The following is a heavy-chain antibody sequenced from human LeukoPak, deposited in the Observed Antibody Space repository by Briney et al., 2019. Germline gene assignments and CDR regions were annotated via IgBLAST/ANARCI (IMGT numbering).Heavy chain of an antibody. D-gene: IGHD5-18*01. CDR2: INPNSGGT. Sequence: ASVKVSCKASGYTFTDYYIHWVRQAPGQGLEWMGWINPNSGGTNYAQKFQGRVTMTRDTSISTAYMELSRLRSDDTAVYYCARPGGYSYGEFDYWGQGTLVTVSS. J-gene: IGHJ4*02. CDR3: ARPGGYSYGEFDY. CDR1: GYTFTDYY. V-gene: IGHV1-2*02.